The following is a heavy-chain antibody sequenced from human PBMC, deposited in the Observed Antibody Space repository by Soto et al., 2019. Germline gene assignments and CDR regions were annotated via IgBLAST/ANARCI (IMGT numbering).Heavy chain of an antibody. CDR1: GGSISSSSYY. V-gene: IGHV4-39*01. J-gene: IGHJ4*02. Sequence: SETLSLTCTVSGGSISSSSYYWGWIRQPPGKGLEWIGSIYYSGSTYYNPSLKSRVTISVDTSKNQFSLKLSSVTAADTAVYYCARHPLHPFDYWGQGTLVTVSS. CDR3: ARHPLHPFDY. CDR2: IYYSGST.